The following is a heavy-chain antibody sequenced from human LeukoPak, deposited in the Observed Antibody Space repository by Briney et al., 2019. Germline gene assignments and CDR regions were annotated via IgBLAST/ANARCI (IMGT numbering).Heavy chain of an antibody. CDR1: GGTFSSYA. CDR3: GTRPIGRYFDWYFDY. J-gene: IGHJ4*02. D-gene: IGHD3-9*01. V-gene: IGHV1-69*01. CDR2: IIPIFGTA. Sequence: ASVKVSCKASGGTFSSYANSWVRNAPGQGLEWMGGIIPIFGTANYAQKFQGRVTITADESTSTAYMELSSLRSEDTAVYYCGTRPIGRYFDWYFDYWGQGTLVTVSS.